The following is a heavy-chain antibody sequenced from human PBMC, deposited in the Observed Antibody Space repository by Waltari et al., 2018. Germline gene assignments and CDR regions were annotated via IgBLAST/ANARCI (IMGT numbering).Heavy chain of an antibody. V-gene: IGHV4-39*07. CDR3: GGYNEGGATPVMFDY. D-gene: IGHD1-26*01. CDR2: IYYSGST. J-gene: IGHJ4*02. CDR1: GGSISSSSYY. Sequence: QLQLQESGPGLVKPSETLSLTCTVSGGSISSSSYYWGWIRQPPGTGLEWIGSIYYSGSTDYNTPLTRRGTISVDTSKNQFSLKLSSVTAAEAAVDYCGGYNEGGATPVMFDYWGQGTLVTVSS.